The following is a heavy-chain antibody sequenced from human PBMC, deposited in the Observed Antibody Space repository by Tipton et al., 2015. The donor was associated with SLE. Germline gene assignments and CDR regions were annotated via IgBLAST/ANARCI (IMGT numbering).Heavy chain of an antibody. D-gene: IGHD4-17*01. CDR2: ISGSGTTT. J-gene: IGHJ4*02. CDR1: GFSFSSFA. Sequence: SLRLSCAASGFSFSSFAMSWVRQAPGKGLEWVSTISGSGTTTYSADSVKGRFTISRDNSKNTLYLQMNSLRAEDTAVYYCAKVHDYGDYGYWGQGTLVTVSS. V-gene: IGHV3-23*01. CDR3: AKVHDYGDYGY.